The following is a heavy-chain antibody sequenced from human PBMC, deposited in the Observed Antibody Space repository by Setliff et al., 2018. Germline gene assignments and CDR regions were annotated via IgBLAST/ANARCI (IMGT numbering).Heavy chain of an antibody. D-gene: IGHD3-3*01. Sequence: ASVKVSCKASGGTFSSYAISWVRQAPGQGLEWMGGIIPIFGTANYAQKFQGRVTITADESTSTAYMELSSLRSEDTAVYYCARDLKFFGLGPLHIDHWGQGTLVTVSS. CDR3: ARDLKFFGLGPLHIDH. CDR1: GGTFSSYA. CDR2: IIPIFGTA. V-gene: IGHV1-69*13. J-gene: IGHJ4*02.